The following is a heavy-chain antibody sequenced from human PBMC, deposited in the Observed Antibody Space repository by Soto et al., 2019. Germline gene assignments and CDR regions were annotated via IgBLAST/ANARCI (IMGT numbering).Heavy chain of an antibody. D-gene: IGHD7-27*01. CDR3: ARGPNWGYRFDS. J-gene: IGHJ4*02. CDR2: LIPLFGTT. V-gene: IGHV1-69*06. Sequence: QVQLVQSGAEVKKPGSSVKVSCEASGGTFSGHAISWVRQAPGQGPEWMGGLIPLFGTTQHAQNFQDRLTITADKSTSTAYMERTSLRFEDTAIYYCARGPNWGYRFDSWGQGTLVTVSS. CDR1: GGTFSGHA.